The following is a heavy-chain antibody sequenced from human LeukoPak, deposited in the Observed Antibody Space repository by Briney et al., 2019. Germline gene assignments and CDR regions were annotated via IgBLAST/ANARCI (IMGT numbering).Heavy chain of an antibody. CDR2: INHSGST. CDR1: GGSFSGYY. Sequence: PSETLSLTCAVSGGSFSGYYWTWIRQPPGKGLEWIGEINHSGSTNYNPSLKSRVTISVDTSKNQFSLKLSSVTAADTAVYYCARAGVPVNTVWGQGTLVTVSS. J-gene: IGHJ4*02. CDR3: ARAGVPVNTV. D-gene: IGHD4-17*01. V-gene: IGHV4-34*01.